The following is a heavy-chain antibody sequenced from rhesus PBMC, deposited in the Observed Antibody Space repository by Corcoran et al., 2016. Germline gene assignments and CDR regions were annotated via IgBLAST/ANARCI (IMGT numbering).Heavy chain of an antibody. CDR3: ARREGGYSSWSWHRFDV. CDR2: IYGSSGST. J-gene: IGHJ5-1*01. V-gene: IGHV4-160*01. CDR1: GGSFSSYW. Sequence: QVQLQESGPGLVKPSETLSLTCAVSGGSFSSYWWGWIRQPPGTGLEGIGSIYGSSGSTEYNPSRESRGTLSGDTSKSRLSLKLSSVTAADTAVYDWARREGGYSSWSWHRFDVWGPGVLVTVSS. D-gene: IGHD6-13*01.